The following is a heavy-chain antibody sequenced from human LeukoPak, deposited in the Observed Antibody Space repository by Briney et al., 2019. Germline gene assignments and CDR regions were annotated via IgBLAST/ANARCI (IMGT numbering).Heavy chain of an antibody. D-gene: IGHD3-9*01. CDR3: ALYDILTGYLDY. Sequence: SETLSLTCTVSGGSISSHYWSWIRQPPGKGLEWIGYIYYSGSTNYNPSLKSRVTISVDTSRNQFSLKLSSVTAADTAVYYCALYDILTGYLDYWGQGTLVTVSS. J-gene: IGHJ4*02. CDR2: IYYSGST. CDR1: GGSISSHY. V-gene: IGHV4-59*11.